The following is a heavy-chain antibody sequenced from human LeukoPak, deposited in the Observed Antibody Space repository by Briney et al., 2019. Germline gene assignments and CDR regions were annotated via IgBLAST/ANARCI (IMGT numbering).Heavy chain of an antibody. V-gene: IGHV4-4*07. Sequence: SETLSLTCTVSGGSISSYYWSWIRQPAGKGLEWIGRIYTSGSTNYNPSLKSRVTMSVDTSKNQFSLKLSSVTAADTAVYYCARDPTIFEGSDYMDVWGKGTTVTVSS. J-gene: IGHJ6*03. CDR2: IYTSGST. CDR1: GGSISSYY. CDR3: ARDPTIFEGSDYMDV. D-gene: IGHD2-21*01.